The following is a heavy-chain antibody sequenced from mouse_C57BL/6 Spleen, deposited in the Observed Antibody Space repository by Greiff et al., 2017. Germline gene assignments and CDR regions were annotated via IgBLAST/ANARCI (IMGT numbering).Heavy chain of an antibody. Sequence: VQLQQPGAELVMPGASVKLSCKASGYTFTSYWMHWVKQRPGQGLEWIGEIDPSDSYTNYNQKFKGKSTLTVDKSSSTAYMQLSSLTSEDSAVYYCARSGITTVVANYAMDYWGQGTSVTVSS. V-gene: IGHV1-69*01. CDR2: IDPSDSYT. CDR1: GYTFTSYW. CDR3: ARSGITTVVANYAMDY. D-gene: IGHD1-1*01. J-gene: IGHJ4*01.